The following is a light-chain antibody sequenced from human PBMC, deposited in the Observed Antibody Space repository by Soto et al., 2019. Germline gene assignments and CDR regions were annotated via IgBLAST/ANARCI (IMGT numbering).Light chain of an antibody. CDR3: ASYTTSSTYV. Sequence: QSVLTQPASGSGAPGQSIAISRNGNSRDVGGYSYVSWYQQQPGKAPKLVISDVSNRPSGVSDRFSGSKSGNTASLTISGLQTEDEADYYCASYTTSSTYVFGTGTKVTVL. CDR1: SRDVGGYSY. CDR2: DVS. V-gene: IGLV2-14*01. J-gene: IGLJ1*01.